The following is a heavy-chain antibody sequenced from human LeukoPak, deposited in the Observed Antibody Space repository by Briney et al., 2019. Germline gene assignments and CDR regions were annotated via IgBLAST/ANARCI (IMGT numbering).Heavy chain of an antibody. V-gene: IGHV3-74*01. CDR2: IKSDGSST. CDR3: ARVIETATNPFDY. Sequence: GGSLRLSCAASGFTFSSYWMHWVRQPPGKGLVWVSRIKSDGSSTTYADSVKGRFIISRDNAKNTLYLQMNSLTAEDTAVYYCARVIETATNPFDYWGQGTLVTVSS. D-gene: IGHD5-24*01. J-gene: IGHJ4*02. CDR1: GFTFSSYW.